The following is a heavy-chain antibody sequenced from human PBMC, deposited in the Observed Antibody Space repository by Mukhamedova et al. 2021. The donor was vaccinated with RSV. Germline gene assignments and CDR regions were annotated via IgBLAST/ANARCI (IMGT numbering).Heavy chain of an antibody. D-gene: IGHD2-2*01. CDR2: VNHRGST. V-gene: IGHV4-34*01. J-gene: IGHJ4*02. Sequence: IRQPPGKGLEWIGEVNHRGSTNYNPPFKSRVSISVDTSKNQFSLKLSPVTVADTAVHYCARLHCSSTSCLKPFDYWGQGILVTV. CDR3: ARLHCSSTSCLKPFDY.